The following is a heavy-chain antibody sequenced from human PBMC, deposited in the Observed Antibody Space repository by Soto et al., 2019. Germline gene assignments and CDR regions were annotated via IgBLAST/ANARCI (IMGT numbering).Heavy chain of an antibody. V-gene: IGHV4-31*03. CDR2: IYYSGST. J-gene: IGHJ6*02. CDR3: ASQGSSTSESYYYYGMDV. D-gene: IGHD2-2*01. Sequence: PSETLSLTCTVSGGSISSGGYYWSWIRQHPGKGLEWIGYIYYSGSTYYNPSLKSRVTISVDTSKNQFSLKLSSVTAADTAVYYCASQGSSTSESYYYYGMDVWGQGTTVTVSS. CDR1: GGSISSGGYY.